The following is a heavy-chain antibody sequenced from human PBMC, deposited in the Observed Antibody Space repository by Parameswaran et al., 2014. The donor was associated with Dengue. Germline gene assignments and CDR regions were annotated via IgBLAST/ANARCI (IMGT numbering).Heavy chain of an antibody. CDR2: IIPILGIA. J-gene: IGHJ4*02. D-gene: IGHD5-18*01. V-gene: IGHV1-69*04. Sequence: RLVRQAPGQGLEWMGRIIPILGIANYAQKFQGRVTITADKSTSTAYMELSSLRSEDTAVYYCARDPPMDTAMVNRFDYWGQGTLVTVSS. CDR3: ARDPPMDTAMVNRFDY.